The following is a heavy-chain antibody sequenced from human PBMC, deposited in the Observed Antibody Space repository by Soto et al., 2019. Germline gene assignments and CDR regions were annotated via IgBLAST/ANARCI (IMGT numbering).Heavy chain of an antibody. CDR2: IIPILGTP. J-gene: IGHJ4*02. D-gene: IGHD3-16*01. Sequence: QVQLVQSGAEVQKPGSSVNVSCQASGDTPSTYAISWVRQAPGQGLEWMGGIIPILGTPNYAQRFQGKITISADTSTRTTYMELNSVTSDDTAMFYCAILGLDVDSWGQGTLVIVSS. CDR3: AILGLDVDS. V-gene: IGHV1-69*14. CDR1: GDTPSTYA.